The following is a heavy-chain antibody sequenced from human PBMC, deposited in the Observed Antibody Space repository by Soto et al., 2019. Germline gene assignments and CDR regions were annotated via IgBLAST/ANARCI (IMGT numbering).Heavy chain of an antibody. V-gene: IGHV3-21*01. CDR1: GFTFSNYN. Sequence: AGSLRLSCAASGFTFSNYNMNWVRQAPGKGLEWVSSISSTSRYIYDADSVKGRFTISRDNAKNSLYLQMNSLRAEDTAVYYCAKTRGYSYGLNACDLWGQGTMVTVSS. CDR3: AKTRGYSYGLNACDL. D-gene: IGHD5-18*01. CDR2: ISSTSRYI. J-gene: IGHJ3*01.